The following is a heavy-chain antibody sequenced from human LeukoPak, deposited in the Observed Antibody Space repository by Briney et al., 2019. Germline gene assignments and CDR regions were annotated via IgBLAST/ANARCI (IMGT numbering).Heavy chain of an antibody. D-gene: IGHD3-22*01. CDR1: GFTFSSYA. Sequence: GGSLRLSCAASGFTFSSYAMSWVRQAPGKGLEWVSAISGRGGSTYYADSVKGRFTISRDNSKNTLYLQMNSLRAEDTAVYYCARVYYDSSGYYYPLDYWGQGTLVTVSS. CDR3: ARVYYDSSGYYYPLDY. V-gene: IGHV3-23*01. J-gene: IGHJ4*02. CDR2: ISGRGGST.